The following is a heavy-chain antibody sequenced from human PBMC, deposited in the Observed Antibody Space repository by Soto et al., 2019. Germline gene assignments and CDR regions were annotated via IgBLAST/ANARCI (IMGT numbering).Heavy chain of an antibody. J-gene: IGHJ4*02. CDR2: ISTSDGNT. Sequence: QVQLVQSGVEVQKPGASVKVSCKASGYTFTSYGINWVRQAPGQGLEWMGWISTSDGNTHFAQKLQGRVTMTTDTSTSTVYMELRSLRSDDTAVYYCARDDCMGSTCYQGDYWGQGTLVTVSS. V-gene: IGHV1-18*01. CDR3: ARDDCMGSTCYQGDY. CDR1: GYTFTSYG. D-gene: IGHD2-15*01.